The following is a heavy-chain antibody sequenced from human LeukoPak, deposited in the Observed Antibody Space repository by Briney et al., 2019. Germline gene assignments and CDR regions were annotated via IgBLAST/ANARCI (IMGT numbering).Heavy chain of an antibody. Sequence: ASVKVSCKASGYTFSGYYMHWVRQAPGQGIEWMGWINPKSGGINYAQKFQGRVTMTRDTSISTAYMELSRLRSDDTAIYYCVRDDNTPGGSYKYFYMYVWGKGTTVTVSS. J-gene: IGHJ6*03. CDR1: GYTFSGYY. V-gene: IGHV1-2*02. CDR2: INPKSGGI. D-gene: IGHD3-16*01. CDR3: VRDDNTPGGSYKYFYMYV.